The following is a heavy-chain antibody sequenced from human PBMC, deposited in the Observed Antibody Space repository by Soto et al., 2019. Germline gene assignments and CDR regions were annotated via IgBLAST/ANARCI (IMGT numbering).Heavy chain of an antibody. V-gene: IGHV4-30-4*01. J-gene: IGHJ4*02. CDR1: GGSISTDNYY. Sequence: QVQLQESGPGLVKPSQTLSLTCPVSGGSISTDNYYWSWIRQPPGKGLEWIGYVYYTGDTYYNPSLKGRLTISVDTSQKHFSLKLSSVTAADTAVYYCARGSFTVTPFVFDSWGQGTLVTVSS. CDR3: ARGSFTVTPFVFDS. D-gene: IGHD4-17*01. CDR2: VYYTGDT.